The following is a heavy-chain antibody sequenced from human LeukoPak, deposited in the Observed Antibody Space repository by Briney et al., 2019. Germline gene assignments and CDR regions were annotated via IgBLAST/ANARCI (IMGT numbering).Heavy chain of an antibody. D-gene: IGHD4-17*01. CDR2: ISSSSSYT. CDR1: GFTFSDYY. V-gene: IGHV3-11*06. Sequence: GGSLRLSCAASGFTFSDYYMSWIRQAPGRGLEWVSYISSSSSYTNYADSVKGRFTISRVNAKNSLYLQMNSLRAEDTAVYYCARSPYGDYVDYWGQGTLVTVSS. CDR3: ARSPYGDYVDY. J-gene: IGHJ4*02.